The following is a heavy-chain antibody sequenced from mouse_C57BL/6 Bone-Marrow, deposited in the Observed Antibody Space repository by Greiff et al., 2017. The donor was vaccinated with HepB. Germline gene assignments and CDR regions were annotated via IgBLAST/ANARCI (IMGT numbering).Heavy chain of an antibody. V-gene: IGHV14-4*01. D-gene: IGHD1-1*01. CDR3: TSYYYGSSYDAMDY. Sequence: EVQLQQSGAELVRPGASVKLSCTASGFNIKDDYMHWVKQRPEQGLELIGWIDPENGDTEYASKFQGKATITADTSSNTAYLQLSSLTSEDTAVYYCTSYYYGSSYDAMDYWGQGTSVTVSS. J-gene: IGHJ4*01. CDR1: GFNIKDDY. CDR2: IDPENGDT.